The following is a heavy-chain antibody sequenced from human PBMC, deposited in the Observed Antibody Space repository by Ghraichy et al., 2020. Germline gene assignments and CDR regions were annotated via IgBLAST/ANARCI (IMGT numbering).Heavy chain of an antibody. J-gene: IGHJ4*02. CDR3: TTDTGTKDGSGQR. D-gene: IGHD3-10*01. V-gene: IGHV3-15*01. Sequence: GESLNISCAASGFTFSNAWMSWVRQAPGKGLEWVGRIKSKTDGGTTDYAAPVKGRFTISRDDSKNTLYLQMNSLKTEDTAVYYCTTDTGTKDGSGQRWGQGTLVTVSS. CDR1: GFTFSNAW. CDR2: IKSKTDGGTT.